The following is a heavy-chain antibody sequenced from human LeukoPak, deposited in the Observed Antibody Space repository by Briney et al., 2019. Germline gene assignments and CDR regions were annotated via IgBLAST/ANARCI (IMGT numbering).Heavy chain of an antibody. J-gene: IGHJ6*02. CDR1: GFTFSRYA. CDR3: ARDPYSSSWSYGMDV. Sequence: QPGRSLRLSCAASGFTFSRYAMHWVRQTPEKGLEWVANIKQDGSETVYVDSVKGRFTISRDNAQSSLYLQMNSLRAEDTAVYYCARDPYSSSWSYGMDVWGQGTAVTVSS. V-gene: IGHV3-7*05. CDR2: IKQDGSET. D-gene: IGHD6-13*01.